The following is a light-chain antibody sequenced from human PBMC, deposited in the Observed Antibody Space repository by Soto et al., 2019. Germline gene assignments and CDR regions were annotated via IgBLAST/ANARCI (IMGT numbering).Light chain of an antibody. J-gene: IGKJ1*01. CDR3: QRYNNWPLT. V-gene: IGKV3-15*01. CDR2: GAS. Sequence: EIVMTQSPATLSVSPGERATLSCRASQSISSNLAWYQHKPGQAPRLLIYGASTRATGIPARFSGSGSGTEFTFTIRSLQSEDFAVYYCQRYNNWPLTFGQGTKVEI. CDR1: QSISSN.